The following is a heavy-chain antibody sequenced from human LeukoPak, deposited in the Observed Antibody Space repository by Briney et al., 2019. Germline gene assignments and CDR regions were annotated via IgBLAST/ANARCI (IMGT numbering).Heavy chain of an antibody. CDR1: GFTFTSSA. CDR3: ARVLKYDPAFDI. J-gene: IGHJ3*02. Sequence: GASVKVSCKASGFTFTSSAMQWVRQARGQRLEWIGWIVVGSGNTNYAQKFQERVTMTRDTSISTAYMELSRLRSDDTAVYYCARVLKYDPAFDIWGQGTMVTVSS. D-gene: IGHD3-10*01. V-gene: IGHV1-58*02. CDR2: IVVGSGNT.